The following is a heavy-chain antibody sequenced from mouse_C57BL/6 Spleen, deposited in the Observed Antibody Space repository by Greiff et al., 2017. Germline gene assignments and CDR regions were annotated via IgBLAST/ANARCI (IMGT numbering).Heavy chain of an antibody. J-gene: IGHJ4*01. CDR3: TRILGYYGRYYYAMDY. D-gene: IGHD1-1*01. Sequence: EVQVVESGGGLVQPGGSMKLSCAASGFTFSDAWMDWVRQSPEKGLEWVAEIRNKANNHATYYAESVKGRFTISRDGSKSSVYLQMNSLRAEDTGIYYCTRILGYYGRYYYAMDYWGQGTSVTVSS. CDR1: GFTFSDAW. CDR2: IRNKANNHAT. V-gene: IGHV6-6*01.